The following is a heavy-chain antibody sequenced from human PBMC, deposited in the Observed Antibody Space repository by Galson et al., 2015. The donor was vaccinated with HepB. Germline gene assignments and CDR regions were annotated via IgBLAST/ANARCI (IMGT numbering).Heavy chain of an antibody. CDR3: ARDEWELHAFDI. D-gene: IGHD1-26*01. Sequence: SVKVSCKASGYTFTSYAMHWVRQAPGQRLEWMGWINAGNGNTKYSQKFQGRVTITRDTSASTAYMELSSLRSEDTAVYYCARDEWELHAFDIWGQGTMVTVSS. V-gene: IGHV1-3*01. J-gene: IGHJ3*02. CDR2: INAGNGNT. CDR1: GYTFTSYA.